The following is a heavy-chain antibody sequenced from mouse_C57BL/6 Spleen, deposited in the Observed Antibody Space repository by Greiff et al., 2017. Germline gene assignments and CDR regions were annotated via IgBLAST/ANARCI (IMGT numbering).Heavy chain of an antibody. D-gene: IGHD1-1*01. J-gene: IGHJ3*01. CDR3: SCGCSHQFAY. CDR1: GFSLSTSGMG. CDR2: IYWDDDK. Sequence: QVTLKVSGPGILQSSQTLSLTCSFSGFSLSTSGMGVSWIRQPSGKGLEWLALIYWDDDKCYNPFLKSRPTISKDTSRNQVFLMSTRVDTADSSPYRCSCGCSHQFAYWGQGTLVT. V-gene: IGHV8-12*01.